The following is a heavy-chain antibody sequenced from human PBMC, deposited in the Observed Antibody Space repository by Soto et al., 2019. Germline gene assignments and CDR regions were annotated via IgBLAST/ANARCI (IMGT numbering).Heavy chain of an antibody. D-gene: IGHD3-22*01. CDR3: ARVPDYYDSSGPRGAAFDI. CDR2: ISAYNGNT. Sequence: ASVKVSCKAPGYTFTSYGISWVRQAPGQGLEWMGWISAYNGNTNYAQKLQGRVTMTTDTSTSTAYMELRSLRSDDTAVYYCARVPDYYDSSGPRGAAFDIWGQGTMVTVSS. CDR1: GYTFTSYG. J-gene: IGHJ3*02. V-gene: IGHV1-18*01.